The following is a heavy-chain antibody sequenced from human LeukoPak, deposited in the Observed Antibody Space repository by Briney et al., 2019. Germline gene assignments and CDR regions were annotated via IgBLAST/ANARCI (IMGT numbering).Heavy chain of an antibody. CDR3: ARGPSGYSYGHLDY. CDR2: IYSGGST. Sequence: GGSLRLSCAASGLSVSDNYMSWVRQAPGKGLEWVSVIYSGGSTYYADSVKGRFTISRDNSKNTLYLQMNSLRAEDTAVYYCARGPSGYSYGHLDYWGQGTLVTVSS. V-gene: IGHV3-53*01. J-gene: IGHJ4*02. D-gene: IGHD5-18*01. CDR1: GLSVSDNY.